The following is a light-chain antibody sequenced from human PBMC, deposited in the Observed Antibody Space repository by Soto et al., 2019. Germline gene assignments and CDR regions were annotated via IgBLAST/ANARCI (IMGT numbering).Light chain of an antibody. CDR3: QKCNIAPFT. CDR1: QDIRND. Sequence: DIQMTQSPSSLSASVGDRVTITCRASQDIRNDLAWYQQKPGKVPTVLIHAASTLQSGVPSRFSGSGSGTDFTLTISGLQTDDVATYYCQKCNIAPFTFGPGTKVDIK. V-gene: IGKV1-27*01. CDR2: AAS. J-gene: IGKJ3*01.